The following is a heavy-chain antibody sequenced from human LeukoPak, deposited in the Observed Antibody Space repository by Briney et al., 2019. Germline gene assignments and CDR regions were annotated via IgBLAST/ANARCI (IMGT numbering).Heavy chain of an antibody. D-gene: IGHD3-10*01. CDR3: AKVVGYYYGSGSYPGD. CDR1: GFTFSSYA. V-gene: IGHV3-23*01. CDR2: ISGSGGST. J-gene: IGHJ1*01. Sequence: GGSLRLSCAASGFTFSSYAMSWVRQAPGKGLEWVSAISGSGGSTYYADSVKGRSTISRDNSKNTLYLQMNSLRAEDTAVYYCAKVVGYYYGSGSYPGDWGQGTLVTVSS.